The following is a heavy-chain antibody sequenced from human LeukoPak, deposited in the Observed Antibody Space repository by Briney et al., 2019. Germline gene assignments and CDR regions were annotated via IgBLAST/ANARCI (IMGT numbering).Heavy chain of an antibody. CDR2: ISSSSSYI. CDR1: GFTFSDHW. CDR3: ARDFVLGGAFDI. V-gene: IGHV3-21*01. Sequence: GGSLRLSCAASGFTFSDHWMSWVRQAPGKGLEWVSSISSSSSYIYYADSVKGRFTISRDNAKNSLYLQMNSLRAEDTAVYYCARDFVLGGAFDIWGQGTMVTVSS. D-gene: IGHD4/OR15-4a*01. J-gene: IGHJ3*02.